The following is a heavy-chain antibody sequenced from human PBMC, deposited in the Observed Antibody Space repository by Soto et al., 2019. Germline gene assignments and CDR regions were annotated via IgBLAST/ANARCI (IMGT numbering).Heavy chain of an antibody. J-gene: IGHJ4*02. CDR3: ARDNWNSY. V-gene: IGHV3-74*01. D-gene: IGHD1-1*01. CDR2: IDNAGSAT. CDR1: GFTFNIYW. Sequence: EVQLVESGGGLVQPGGSLRLSCVASGFTFNIYWMHWVRQAPGKGLEWVSRIDNAGSATTYADSVKGRLTISRDNAKNTLFLQMNTLRVDDTAVYYCARDNWNSYWGQGTLVTVSS.